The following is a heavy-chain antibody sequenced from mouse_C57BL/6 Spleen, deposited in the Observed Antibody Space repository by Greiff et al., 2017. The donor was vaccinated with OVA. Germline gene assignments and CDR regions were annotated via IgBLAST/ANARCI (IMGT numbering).Heavy chain of an antibody. J-gene: IGHJ1*03. Sequence: QVQLQQSGAELARPGASVKMSCKASGYTFTSYTMHWVKQRPGQGLEWIGYINPSRGERTENQKFKDKATLTADKSSSTAYMQLSSLTSEDSAVYYCARGGSSGLWYFDVWGTGTTVTVSS. CDR3: ARGGSSGLWYFDV. CDR1: GYTFTSYT. D-gene: IGHD3-2*02. V-gene: IGHV1-4*01. CDR2: INPSRGER.